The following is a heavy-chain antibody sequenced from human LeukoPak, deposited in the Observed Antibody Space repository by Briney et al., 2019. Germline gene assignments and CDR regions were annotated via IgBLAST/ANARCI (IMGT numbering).Heavy chain of an antibody. CDR3: AKDSPRFGIVCHS. CDR1: GFTFSNYW. V-gene: IGHV3-23*01. D-gene: IGHD3-16*01. CDR2: ITAGGGNK. J-gene: IGHJ4*02. Sequence: GGSLRLSCAASGFTFSNYWMGWVRQAPGKGLEWVSTITAGGGNKDYADSVKGRFTISRDNSKNTAYVQVNSLRAEDTAVYCCAKDSPRFGIVCHSWGQGTLLTVSS.